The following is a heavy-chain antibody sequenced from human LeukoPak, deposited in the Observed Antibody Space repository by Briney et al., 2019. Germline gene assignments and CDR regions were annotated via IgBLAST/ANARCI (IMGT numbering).Heavy chain of an antibody. CDR2: VYYSGST. CDR1: GGSISSYY. CDR3: ARGQYCTNGVCYHDDFDI. J-gene: IGHJ3*02. D-gene: IGHD2-8*01. Sequence: SETLSLTCTVSGGSISSYYWSWVRQPPGKGLEWIGYVYYSGSTNYNPSLKSRVTISVDTSNYQFSLNLSHVTAADTAVYYCARGQYCTNGVCYHDDFDIWGQGTMVTVSS. V-gene: IGHV4-59*01.